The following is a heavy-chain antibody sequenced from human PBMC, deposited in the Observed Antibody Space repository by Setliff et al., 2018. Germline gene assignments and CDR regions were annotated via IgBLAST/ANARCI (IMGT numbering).Heavy chain of an antibody. D-gene: IGHD2-2*01. CDR1: GFTFSGYG. CDR3: AKAWSSSAFSRFQY. V-gene: IGHV3-30*02. J-gene: IGHJ1*01. CDR2: IRPDGSNK. Sequence: GESLKISCAASGFTFSGYGIHWVRQAPGKGLEWVAFIRPDGSNKYYADFVKGRFTISRDNSKNTLYLQMNSLRIEDTAVYYCAKAWSSSAFSRFQYWGQGTLVTVSS.